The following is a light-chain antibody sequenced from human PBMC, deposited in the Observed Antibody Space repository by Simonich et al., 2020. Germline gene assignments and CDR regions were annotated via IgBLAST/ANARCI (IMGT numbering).Light chain of an antibody. J-gene: IGKJ1*01. CDR2: WAA. CDR3: QQYYSTPRT. CDR1: QSVLYSSNNKNY. V-gene: IGKV4-1*01. Sequence: DIVMTQSPDSLAVSLGERATINCKSSQSVLYSSNNKNYLAWYQQNPGQPPKLLIYWAATRESGVPDRFSGSGYGKDFTLTISSLQAEDVAVYYCQQYYSTPRTFGQGTKVEIK.